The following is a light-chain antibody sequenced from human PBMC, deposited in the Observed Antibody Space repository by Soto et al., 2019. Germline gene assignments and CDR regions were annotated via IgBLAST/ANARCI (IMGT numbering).Light chain of an antibody. Sequence: QSALTQPASVSGSPGQSITISCTGTSSDVGTYNYVSWYQQHPGKASKLMIYGVSNRPSGIPNRFSGSKSGNTASLTISGLQAEDEADYYCNSYTTTSTVVFGGGTKLTVL. V-gene: IGLV2-14*01. CDR1: SSDVGTYNY. J-gene: IGLJ3*02. CDR3: NSYTTTSTVV. CDR2: GVS.